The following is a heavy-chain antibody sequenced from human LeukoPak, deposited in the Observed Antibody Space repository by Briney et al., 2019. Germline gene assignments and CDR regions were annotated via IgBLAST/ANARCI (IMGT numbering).Heavy chain of an antibody. D-gene: IGHD5-18*01. CDR2: MSYDGGTK. CDR1: GFTFSSYW. CDR3: ARDRKTDGYFYWYFDL. V-gene: IGHV3-30-3*01. Sequence: PGGSLRLSCAASGFTFSSYWMSWVRQVPGKGLEWVAVMSYDGGTKYYADSVKGRVTISRDNSKNTLYLQMNSLRTEDTAVYYCARDRKTDGYFYWYFDLWGRGTLVTVSS. J-gene: IGHJ2*01.